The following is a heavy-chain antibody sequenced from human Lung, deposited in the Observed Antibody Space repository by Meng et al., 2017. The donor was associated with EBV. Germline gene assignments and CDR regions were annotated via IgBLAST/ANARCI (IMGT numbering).Heavy chain of an antibody. CDR2: IDDSGST. CDR1: VVSISSNIR. V-gene: IGHV4-4*02. Sequence: GQLKAAGPGLVSPSQPLSLTCGVSVVSISSNIRWTWVRQPQGKGLEWIGDIDDSGSTNYNPSLNSRISISLAKSKNHFSLKVNSVTAADTAVYYCARGRIIGDSSGYSDYWGQGTLVTVSS. CDR3: ARGRIIGDSSGYSDY. J-gene: IGHJ4*02. D-gene: IGHD3-22*01.